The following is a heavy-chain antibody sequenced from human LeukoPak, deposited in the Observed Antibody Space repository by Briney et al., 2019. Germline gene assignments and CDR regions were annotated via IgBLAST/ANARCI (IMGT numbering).Heavy chain of an antibody. CDR3: AREARRSYGMDV. V-gene: IGHV3-21*01. CDR2: ISSSSSYI. J-gene: IGHJ6*04. CDR1: GFTFGSYS. Sequence: PGGSLRLSCAASGFTFGSYSMNWVRQAPGKGLEWVSSISSSSSYIYYADSVKGRFTISRDNAKNSLYLQMNSLGAEDTAVYYCAREARRSYGMDVWGKGTTVTVSS.